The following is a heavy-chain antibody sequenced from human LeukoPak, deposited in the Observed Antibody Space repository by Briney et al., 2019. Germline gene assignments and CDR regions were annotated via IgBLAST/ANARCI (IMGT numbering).Heavy chain of an antibody. D-gene: IGHD3-22*01. Sequence: PGGSLRLSCAASEFTFSNYAMAWVRQAPGEGLEWVSGISGNGGKIYYADSVKGRFTISRDNSKNTLYLQMNSLRGEDTAVYFFAKRDYYDSSGYAPLFDYWGQGTLVTVSP. J-gene: IGHJ4*02. CDR1: EFTFSNYA. V-gene: IGHV3-23*01. CDR2: ISGNGGKI. CDR3: AKRDYYDSSGYAPLFDY.